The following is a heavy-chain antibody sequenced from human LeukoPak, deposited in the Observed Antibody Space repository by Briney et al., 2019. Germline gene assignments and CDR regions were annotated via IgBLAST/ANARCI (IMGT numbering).Heavy chain of an antibody. Sequence: GESLKIYCKASGHIFTNYWIAWVRQMPGKGLEWMGIIYPGDSDSRYSPSFQGQVTISADKSISTAYLQWSSLKASDTAMYYCARNTAFDIWGQGTMVTVSS. CDR2: IYPGDSDS. V-gene: IGHV5-51*01. J-gene: IGHJ3*02. CDR1: GHIFTNYW. CDR3: ARNTAFDI.